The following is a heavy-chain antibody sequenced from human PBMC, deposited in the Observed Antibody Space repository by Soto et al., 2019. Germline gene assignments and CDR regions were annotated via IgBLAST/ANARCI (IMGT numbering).Heavy chain of an antibody. CDR1: GYTFTGYY. CDR2: INPSSGGT. J-gene: IGHJ5*02. Sequence: QVQLVQSGAEVKKPGASVKVSCKASGYTFTGYYIHWVRQAPGQGLEWMGWINPSSGGTNYAQKFQGWVAMTRDTSITTAYMELRSDDTAVYYCARGSLGPNNWFDPWGQGTLVTVSS. V-gene: IGHV1-2*04. CDR3: ARGSLGPNNWFDP. D-gene: IGHD3-10*01.